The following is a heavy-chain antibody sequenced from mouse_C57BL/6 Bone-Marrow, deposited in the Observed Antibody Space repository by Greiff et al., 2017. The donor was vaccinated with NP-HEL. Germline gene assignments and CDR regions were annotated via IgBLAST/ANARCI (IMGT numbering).Heavy chain of an antibody. Sequence: VQLKQSGGGLVQPGESLKLSCESNEYEFPSHDMSWVRKTPEKRLELVAAINSDGGSTYYPDTMERRFIISRYNTKKTLYLQMSSLRSEDTALYYCASPIYYDYYAMDYWGQGTSVTVSS. CDR3: ASPIYYDYYAMDY. J-gene: IGHJ4*01. V-gene: IGHV5-2*01. CDR1: EYEFPSHD. CDR2: INSDGGST. D-gene: IGHD2-1*01.